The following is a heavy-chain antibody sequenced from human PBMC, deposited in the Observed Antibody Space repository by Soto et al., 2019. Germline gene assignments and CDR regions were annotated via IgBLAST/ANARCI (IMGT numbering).Heavy chain of an antibody. V-gene: IGHV3-7*01. J-gene: IGHJ4*02. Sequence: EVQLVESGGGLVHLGGSRRLSCAASGFTFSSYWMTWVRQAPGKGLEWVANIKHDGSEKYYVDSVKGRFTISRDNARNSVFLEMKSLRAEDTAVYSCVRDRSGSYLEGFDYWGQGTLVPVSS. CDR1: GFTFSSYW. CDR3: VRDRSGSYLEGFDY. CDR2: IKHDGSEK. D-gene: IGHD1-26*01.